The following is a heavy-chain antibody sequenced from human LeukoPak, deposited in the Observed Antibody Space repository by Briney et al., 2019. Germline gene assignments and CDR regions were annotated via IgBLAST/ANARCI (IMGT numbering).Heavy chain of an antibody. CDR3: ARGRITAAGSRYYYYMDV. Sequence: ASVKVSCKASGYTFTGYYIHWVRQAPGQGLEWMGWINPNTGGTNYAQKFQGRVTMTRDTSISTAYMELSRLRSDDTAVYYCARGRITAAGSRYYYYMDVWGKGTTVTISS. D-gene: IGHD6-13*01. CDR2: INPNTGGT. V-gene: IGHV1-2*02. CDR1: GYTFTGYY. J-gene: IGHJ6*03.